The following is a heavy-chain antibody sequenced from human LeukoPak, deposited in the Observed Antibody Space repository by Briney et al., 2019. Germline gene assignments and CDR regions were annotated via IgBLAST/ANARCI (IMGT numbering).Heavy chain of an antibody. D-gene: IGHD1-26*01. CDR1: GGTFSSYA. Sequence: SVKVSCKASGGTFSSYAISWVRQAPGQGLEWMGRIIPIFGTANYAQKFQGRVTITTDESTSTAYMELSSLRSEDTAVYYCARDLAVWELPAIYFGYWGQGTLVTVSS. CDR2: IIPIFGTA. V-gene: IGHV1-69*05. J-gene: IGHJ4*02. CDR3: ARDLAVWELPAIYFGY.